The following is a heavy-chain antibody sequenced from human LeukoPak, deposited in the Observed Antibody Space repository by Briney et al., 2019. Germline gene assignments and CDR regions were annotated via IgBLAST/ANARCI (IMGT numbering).Heavy chain of an antibody. CDR3: AREPLNAFDI. CDR2: INPNSGGT. J-gene: IGHJ3*02. Sequence: ASVKVSCKASGYTFTSYGISWVRQAPGQGLEWMGWINPNSGGTNYAQKFQGRVTMTRDTSISTAYMELSRLRSDDTAVYYCAREPLNAFDIWGQGTMVTVSS. V-gene: IGHV1-2*02. CDR1: GYTFTSYG.